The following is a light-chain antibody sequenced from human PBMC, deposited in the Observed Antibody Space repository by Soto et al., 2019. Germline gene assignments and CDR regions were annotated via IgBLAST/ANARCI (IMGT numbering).Light chain of an antibody. V-gene: IGKV1-27*01. J-gene: IGKJ1*01. CDR2: AAS. CDR3: QKYNRAPWT. Sequence: DIQMTQSPSXLXASVXXXXXXXXRAXXXXXXYLAWYQQKPGKVPKLLIYAASTLQSGVPSRFSGSGSGTDFTLTISSLQPEDVATYYCQKYNRAPWTFGQGTKVEIK. CDR1: XXXXXY.